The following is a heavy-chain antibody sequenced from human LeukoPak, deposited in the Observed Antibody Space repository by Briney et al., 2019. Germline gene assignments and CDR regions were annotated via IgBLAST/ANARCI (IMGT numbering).Heavy chain of an antibody. CDR1: GYSFTSYW. Sequence: GESLKISRKGSGYSFTSYWIGWVRQMPGKGLEWMGIIYPGDSDTRYSPSFQGQVTISADKSISTAYLQWSSLKASDTAMYYCARHSGEYSGSYGDYYYGMDVWGQGTTVTVSS. V-gene: IGHV5-51*01. J-gene: IGHJ6*02. CDR2: IYPGDSDT. D-gene: IGHD1-26*01. CDR3: ARHSGEYSGSYGDYYYGMDV.